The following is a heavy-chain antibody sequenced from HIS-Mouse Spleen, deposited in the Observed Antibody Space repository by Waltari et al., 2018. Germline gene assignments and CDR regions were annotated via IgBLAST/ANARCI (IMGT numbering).Heavy chain of an antibody. CDR1: GFTFSSFA. CDR3: AKGGLMVYAVGDY. CDR2: LRYEGRTN. D-gene: IGHD2-8*01. Sequence: QVQLVESGGGVVQPGRSLRRPCAASGFTFSSFAMPGVRRAPAKGREGVAVLRYEGRTNSDADAEKGRFTISRDNSKHTLYLQMNSMRAEDTAVYYCAKGGLMVYAVGDYWGQGTLVTVSS. J-gene: IGHJ4*02. V-gene: IGHV3-33*06.